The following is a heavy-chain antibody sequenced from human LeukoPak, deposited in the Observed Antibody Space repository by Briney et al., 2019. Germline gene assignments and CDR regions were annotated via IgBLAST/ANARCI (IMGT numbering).Heavy chain of an antibody. D-gene: IGHD1-26*01. CDR1: GFTFSSYS. J-gene: IGHJ4*02. CDR3: ARDIRGGGYDY. CDR2: IGSSSSYI. V-gene: IGHV3-21*01. Sequence: GGSLRLSCAASGFTFSSYSMNWVRQAPGKGLEWVSSIGSSSSYIYYADSVKGRFTISRDNAKNSLYLQMNSLRAEDTAVYYCARDIRGGGYDYWGQGTLVTVSS.